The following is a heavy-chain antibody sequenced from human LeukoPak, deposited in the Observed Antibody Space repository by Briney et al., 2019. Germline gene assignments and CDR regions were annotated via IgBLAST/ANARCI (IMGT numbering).Heavy chain of an antibody. CDR3: ADIAVAGTDGMDV. CDR1: GLTFSSYG. D-gene: IGHD6-19*01. CDR2: ISYDGSNK. J-gene: IGHJ6*02. Sequence: GGSLRLSCAASGLTFSSYGMHWVRQAPGKGLEWVAVISYDGSNKYYADSVKGRFTISRDNSKNTLYLQMNSLRAEDTAVYYCADIAVAGTDGMDVWGQGTTVTVSS. V-gene: IGHV3-30*03.